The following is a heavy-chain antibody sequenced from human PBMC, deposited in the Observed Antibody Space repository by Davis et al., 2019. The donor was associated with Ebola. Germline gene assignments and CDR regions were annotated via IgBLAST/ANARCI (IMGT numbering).Heavy chain of an antibody. V-gene: IGHV5-51*01. J-gene: IGHJ4*02. CDR3: ARGTDGYNPGGYFDS. D-gene: IGHD5-24*01. CDR1: GYSFTTYW. CDR2: IFPGDSDT. Sequence: GESLKISCKASGYSFTTYWIVWVRHMPGRGLECMGIIFPGDSDTRYSTSVQGQVTISADKSSSTAYLEWSSLKASDTAMYYCARGTDGYNPGGYFDSWGQGTLVTVSS.